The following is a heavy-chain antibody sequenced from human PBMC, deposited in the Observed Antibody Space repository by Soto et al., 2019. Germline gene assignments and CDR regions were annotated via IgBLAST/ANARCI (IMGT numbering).Heavy chain of an antibody. Sequence: PGGSLRLSCAASGFTFSSYWMSWVRQAPGKGLEWVANIKQDGSEKYYVDSVKGRFTVSRDNAKSSLYVQMDSLRVEDTAVYYCARNELYCSTTHCYAKNFDSWGQGTLVTVSS. CDR1: GFTFSSYW. J-gene: IGHJ4*02. V-gene: IGHV3-7*01. CDR3: ARNELYCSTTHCYAKNFDS. D-gene: IGHD2-2*01. CDR2: IKQDGSEK.